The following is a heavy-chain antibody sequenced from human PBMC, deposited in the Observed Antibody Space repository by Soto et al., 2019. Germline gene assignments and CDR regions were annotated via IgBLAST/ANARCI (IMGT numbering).Heavy chain of an antibody. J-gene: IGHJ4*02. D-gene: IGHD3-16*01. CDR2: IYWDDDK. V-gene: IGHV2-5*02. CDR3: AFRNYFYRRDYFRFDY. Sequence: QITLKESGPTLVKPTQTLTLTCTFSGFSLTTSGVGVGWIRQPPGKALEWLALIYWDDDKRYSPSLKSRLTTTXXTXKXXVVLTMTNMDPVDTAPYYGAFRNYFYRRDYFRFDYWCQGTLVTVSS. CDR1: GFSLTTSGVG.